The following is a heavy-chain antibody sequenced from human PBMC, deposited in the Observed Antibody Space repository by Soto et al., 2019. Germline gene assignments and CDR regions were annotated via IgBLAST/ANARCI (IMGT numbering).Heavy chain of an antibody. D-gene: IGHD3-10*01. J-gene: IGHJ6*02. CDR1: GYSFTSYW. CDR3: AIVMVRGKNYYGMDV. CDR2: IYPGDSDI. V-gene: IGHV5-51*01. Sequence: GESLKISCKGSGYSFTSYWIGWVRQMPGKGLEGMGIIYPGDSDIRYSPSFQGQVTISADKSISTAYLQWSSLKASDTAMYYCAIVMVRGKNYYGMDVWGQGTTVTVYS.